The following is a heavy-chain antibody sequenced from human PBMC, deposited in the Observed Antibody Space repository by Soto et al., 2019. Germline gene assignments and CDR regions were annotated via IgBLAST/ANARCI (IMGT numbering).Heavy chain of an antibody. D-gene: IGHD3-10*01. CDR3: AADLWFGESPRLDY. CDR2: IVVGSGNT. CDR1: GFTFTSSA. Sequence: GASVKVSCKASGFTFTSSAMQWVRQARGQRLEWIGWIVVGSGNTNYAQKFQERVTITRDMSTSTAYMELSSLRSEDTAVYYCAADLWFGESPRLDYWGQGTLVTVSS. J-gene: IGHJ4*02. V-gene: IGHV1-58*02.